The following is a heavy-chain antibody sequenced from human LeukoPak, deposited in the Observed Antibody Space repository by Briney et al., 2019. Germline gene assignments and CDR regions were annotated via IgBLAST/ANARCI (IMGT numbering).Heavy chain of an antibody. V-gene: IGHV3-7*01. CDR1: GFTFSSYW. J-gene: IGHJ6*03. CDR2: IKQDGSEK. Sequence: PGGSLRLSCAASGFTFSSYWMSWVRQAPGKGLEWVANIKQDGSEKYYVDSVKGRFTISRDNAKNSLYLQMNSLRAEDTAVYYCTRDSLARPGSRHYYYYYYMDVWGKGTTVTVSS. CDR3: TRDSLARPGSRHYYYYYYMDV. D-gene: IGHD1-1*01.